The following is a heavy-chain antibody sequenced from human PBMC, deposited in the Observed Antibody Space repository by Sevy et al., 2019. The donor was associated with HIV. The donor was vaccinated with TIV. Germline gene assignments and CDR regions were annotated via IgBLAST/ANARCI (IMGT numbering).Heavy chain of an antibody. D-gene: IGHD6-13*01. V-gene: IGHV3-72*01. CDR3: ATHAGIAAAGRVFDY. CDR1: GFTFSDHY. J-gene: IGHJ4*02. Sequence: GGSLRLSCAASGFTFSDHYMEWVRQAPGKGLEWVGRIRNKADSYTTEYAASVKGRFTISRDDPKNSLHLLMNSLKTEDTAVYYCATHAGIAAAGRVFDYWGQGTLVTVSS. CDR2: IRNKADSYTT.